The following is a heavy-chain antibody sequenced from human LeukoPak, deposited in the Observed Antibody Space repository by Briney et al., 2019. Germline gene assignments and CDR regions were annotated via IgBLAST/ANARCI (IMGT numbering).Heavy chain of an antibody. CDR3: ARDRATYYDFWSGYSLYYYYYMDV. Sequence: SETLSLTCTVSGGSISSSSYYWGWIRQPPGKGLEWIGSIYYSGSTYYNPSLKSRVTISVDTSKNQFSLKLSSVTAADTAVYYCARDRATYYDFWSGYSLYYYYYMDVWGKGTTVTVSS. CDR1: GGSISSSSYY. J-gene: IGHJ6*03. V-gene: IGHV4-39*07. CDR2: IYYSGST. D-gene: IGHD3-3*01.